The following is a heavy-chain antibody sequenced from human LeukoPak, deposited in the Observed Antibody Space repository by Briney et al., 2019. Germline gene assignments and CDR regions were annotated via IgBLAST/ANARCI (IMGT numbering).Heavy chain of an antibody. Sequence: GGSLRLSCAASGFTFSSYSMNWVRQAPGKGLEWVSSISSSSSYIYYADSVKGRFTISRDNAKNSLYLQMNSLRAEDTAVYYCAREGSYDSSARAAFDIWGQGTVVTVSS. V-gene: IGHV3-21*01. CDR1: GFTFSSYS. D-gene: IGHD3-22*01. CDR3: AREGSYDSSARAAFDI. CDR2: ISSSSSYI. J-gene: IGHJ3*02.